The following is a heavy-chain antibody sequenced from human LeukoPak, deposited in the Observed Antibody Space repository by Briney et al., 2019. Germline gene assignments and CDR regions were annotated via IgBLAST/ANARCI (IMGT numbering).Heavy chain of an antibody. D-gene: IGHD3-16*01. Sequence: GGSLRLSCAASGFTFSSYAMSWVRQAPGRGLEWVSAISGSGGSTYYADSVKGRFTISRDNSKNTLYLQMNSLRAEDTAVYYCAKPLMKLDYFDYWGQGTLVTVSS. CDR1: GFTFSSYA. V-gene: IGHV3-23*01. J-gene: IGHJ4*02. CDR3: AKPLMKLDYFDY. CDR2: ISGSGGST.